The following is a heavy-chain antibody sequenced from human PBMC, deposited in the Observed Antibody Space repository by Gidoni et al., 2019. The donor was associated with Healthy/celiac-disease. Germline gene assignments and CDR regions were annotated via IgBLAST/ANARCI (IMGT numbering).Heavy chain of an antibody. CDR1: GGSFSGYY. CDR2: INHSGST. CDR3: ARNFDYGDYDY. D-gene: IGHD4-17*01. Sequence: QVQLQQWGAGLLKPSETLFLTCAVYGGSFSGYYWSWIRQPPGKGLEWIGEINHSGSTNYNPSLKSRVTISVDTSKNQFSLKLSSVTAADTAVYYCARNFDYGDYDYWGQGTLVTVSS. J-gene: IGHJ4*02. V-gene: IGHV4-34*01.